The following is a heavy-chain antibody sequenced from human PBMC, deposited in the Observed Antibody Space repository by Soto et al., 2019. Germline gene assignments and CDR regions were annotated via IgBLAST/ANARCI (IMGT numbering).Heavy chain of an antibody. Sequence: ASVKVSCKASGYTFTAYYMYWVRQAPGQGLEWVGRINPKTGDTNYAPEFQGRVTMTRDTSISTAYMELRSLGSDDTAFYYCATLNHAPNWIDYWAQGTLVTVSS. CDR3: ATLNHAPNWIDY. V-gene: IGHV1-2*06. CDR1: GYTFTAYY. D-gene: IGHD2-2*03. CDR2: INPKTGDT. J-gene: IGHJ4*02.